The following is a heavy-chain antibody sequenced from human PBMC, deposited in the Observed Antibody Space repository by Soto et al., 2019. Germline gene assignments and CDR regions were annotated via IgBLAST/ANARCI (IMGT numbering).Heavy chain of an antibody. D-gene: IGHD2-2*01. Sequence: GGALILSCAASGFTFSSYAMSWVRQAPGKGLEWVSAISGSGGSTYYADSVKGRFTISRDNSKNTLYLQMNSLRAEDTAVYYCAKEEDIVVVPAAISAFDYWGQGTLFSVSS. V-gene: IGHV3-23*01. CDR1: GFTFSSYA. CDR3: AKEEDIVVVPAAISAFDY. J-gene: IGHJ4*02. CDR2: ISGSGGST.